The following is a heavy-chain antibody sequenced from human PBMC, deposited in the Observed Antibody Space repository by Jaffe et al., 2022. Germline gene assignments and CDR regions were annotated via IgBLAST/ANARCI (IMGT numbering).Heavy chain of an antibody. D-gene: IGHD2-15*01. CDR2: IYYSGST. Sequence: QVQLQESGPGLVKPSETLSLTCTVSGGSISSYYWSWIRQPPGKGLEWIGYIYYSGSTNYNPSLKSRVTISVDTSKNQFSLKLSSVTAADTAVYYCARDYCSGGSCYLQGRAFDIWGQGTMVTVSS. J-gene: IGHJ3*02. CDR3: ARDYCSGGSCYLQGRAFDI. V-gene: IGHV4-59*01. CDR1: GGSISSYY.